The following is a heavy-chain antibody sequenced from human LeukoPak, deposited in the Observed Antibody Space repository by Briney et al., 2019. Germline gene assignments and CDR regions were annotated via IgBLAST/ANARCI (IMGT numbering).Heavy chain of an antibody. J-gene: IGHJ4*02. Sequence: PGGSLRLSCAASGFTFSNYWMSWVRQAPGKGLEWVANIQQAGSQKYYVDSVKGRFTISRDNAKNSLYLQMNSLRAEDTAVYYCARVHLEQWLLQYYFDFWGQGTLVTVSS. CDR3: ARVHLEQWLLQYYFDF. CDR1: GFTFSNYW. D-gene: IGHD6-19*01. V-gene: IGHV3-7*01. CDR2: IQQAGSQK.